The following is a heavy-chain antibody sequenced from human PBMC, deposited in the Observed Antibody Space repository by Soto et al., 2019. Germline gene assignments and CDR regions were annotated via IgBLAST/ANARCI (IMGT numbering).Heavy chain of an antibody. D-gene: IGHD3-10*01. CDR2: ISSSSNYI. CDR1: GFTFSSYN. Sequence: GGSLRLSCAASGFTFSSYNMNWVRQAPGKGLEWVSSISSSSNYIYYADSVKGRFTISRDNAKNSLYLQMNSLRDEDTAVYYCARVSTGWFGELADYWGQGTLVTVSS. V-gene: IGHV3-21*01. J-gene: IGHJ4*02. CDR3: ARVSTGWFGELADY.